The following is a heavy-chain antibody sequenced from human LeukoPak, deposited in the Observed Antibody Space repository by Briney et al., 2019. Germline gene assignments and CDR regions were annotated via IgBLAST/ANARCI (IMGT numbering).Heavy chain of an antibody. CDR1: GFTFSSYA. J-gene: IGHJ4*02. V-gene: IGHV3-30-3*01. Sequence: PGGSLRLSCAASGFTFSSYAMHWVRQAPGKGLEWVAVISYDGSNKYYADSVKGRFTISRDNSKNTVYYCARVYLERLTAGYFDHWGQGTLVTVSP. D-gene: IGHD2-8*01. CDR2: ISYDGSNK. CDR3: H.